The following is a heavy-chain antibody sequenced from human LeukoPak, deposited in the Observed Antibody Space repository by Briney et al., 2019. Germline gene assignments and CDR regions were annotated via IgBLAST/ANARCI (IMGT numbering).Heavy chain of an antibody. J-gene: IGHJ4*02. CDR1: GGSIRSNY. D-gene: IGHD6-13*01. CDR2: IYNSGIT. CDR3: ARDLGGYSRNFDY. V-gene: IGHV4-59*12. Sequence: SETLSLTCTVSGGSIRSNYWSWIRQPPGKGLEWIGYIYNSGITNYNPSLKSRVTMSVDTSKNQFSLKLSSVTAADTAVYYCARDLGGYSRNFDYWGQGTLVTVSS.